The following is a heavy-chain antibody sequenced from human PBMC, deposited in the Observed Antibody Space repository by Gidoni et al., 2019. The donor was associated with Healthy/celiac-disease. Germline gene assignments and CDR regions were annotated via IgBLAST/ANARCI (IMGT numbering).Heavy chain of an antibody. V-gene: IGHV1-2*04. CDR3: ARGSPYPMVQGVIDFDY. D-gene: IGHD3-10*01. Sequence: QVQLVQSGAEVTKPVASVKVSCKASESTFTGYYLHCVRQAPGQGLEWMGWINPNSGGTNYAQKFQGWVTMTRDTSISTAYMELSRLRSDDTAVYYCARGSPYPMVQGVIDFDYWGQGTLVTVSS. CDR1: ESTFTGYY. J-gene: IGHJ4*02. CDR2: INPNSGGT.